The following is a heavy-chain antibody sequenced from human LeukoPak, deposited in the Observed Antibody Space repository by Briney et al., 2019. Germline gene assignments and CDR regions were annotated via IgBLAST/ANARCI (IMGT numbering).Heavy chain of an antibody. D-gene: IGHD6-19*01. CDR3: ARRPPVAGTSDGLFYYYYYMDV. CDR1: GGSISSGGYH. J-gene: IGHJ6*03. V-gene: IGHV4-31*03. CDR2: INYSGST. Sequence: SETLSLTCIVSGGSISSGGYHWSWIRQHPGKGLEWIGYINYSGSTYYNPSLRSRVTISLDTSKNQFSLKLSSVTAADTAVYYCARRPPVAGTSDGLFYYYYYMDVWGKGTTVTVSS.